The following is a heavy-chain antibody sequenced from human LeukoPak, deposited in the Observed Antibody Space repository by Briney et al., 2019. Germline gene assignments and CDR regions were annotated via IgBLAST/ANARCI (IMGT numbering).Heavy chain of an antibody. CDR1: GFTFGDYT. D-gene: IGHD3-22*01. CDR3: TRDRSGYYYNWFAP. V-gene: IGHV3-49*04. J-gene: IGHJ5*02. Sequence: GGSLRLSCTASGFTFGDYTMDWVRQAPGKGLEWVGFIRSKAYGGTTEYAAPVKGRFTISRDDSKTIAYLQMNSLKTEDTALYYCTRDRSGYYYNWFAPWGQGTLVTVSS. CDR2: IRSKAYGGTT.